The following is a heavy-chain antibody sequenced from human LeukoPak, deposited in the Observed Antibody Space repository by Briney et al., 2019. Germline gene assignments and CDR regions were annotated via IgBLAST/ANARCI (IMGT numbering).Heavy chain of an antibody. CDR1: GFTFRSYG. D-gene: IGHD3-10*01. J-gene: IGHJ3*02. CDR3: ARGGYGSGTYHDFDI. CDR2: IGYDGSNK. V-gene: IGHV3-33*01. Sequence: GRSLRLSCAASGFTFRSYGMHWVRQAPGKGLEWVAVIGYDGSNKYYVDSVKGRFTISRDNSKNTLYLQMNSLRTEDIDVYYCARGGYGSGTYHDFDIWGQGTMVTVSS.